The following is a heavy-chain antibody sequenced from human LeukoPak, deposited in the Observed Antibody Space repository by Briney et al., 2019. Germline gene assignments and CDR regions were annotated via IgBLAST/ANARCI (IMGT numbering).Heavy chain of an antibody. V-gene: IGHV3-30-3*01. CDR2: ISYDGSNK. Sequence: GGSLRLSCAASGFTFSSYAMHWVRQAPGKGLEWVAVISYDGSNKYYADSVEGRFTISRDNSKNTLYLQMNSLRAEDTAVYYCARDRAVGATANPGAFDIWGQGTMVTVSS. J-gene: IGHJ3*02. D-gene: IGHD1-26*01. CDR3: ARDRAVGATANPGAFDI. CDR1: GFTFSSYA.